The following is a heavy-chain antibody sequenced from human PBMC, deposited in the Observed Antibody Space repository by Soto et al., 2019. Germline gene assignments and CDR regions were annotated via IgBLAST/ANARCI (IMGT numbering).Heavy chain of an antibody. D-gene: IGHD2-15*01. CDR3: ARDKGYCSGGSCYMDAFDI. CDR1: GFIFSSYG. CDR2: IWYDGSEK. V-gene: IGHV3-33*01. J-gene: IGHJ3*02. Sequence: QVQLVESGGGVVQPGRSLRLSCAASGFIFSSYGMHWVRQAPGKGLEWVAIIWYDGSEKYYADSVKGRFTISRDNSKNTLYLQMNSLRAEDTAVYYCARDKGYCSGGSCYMDAFDIWGQGTMVTVSS.